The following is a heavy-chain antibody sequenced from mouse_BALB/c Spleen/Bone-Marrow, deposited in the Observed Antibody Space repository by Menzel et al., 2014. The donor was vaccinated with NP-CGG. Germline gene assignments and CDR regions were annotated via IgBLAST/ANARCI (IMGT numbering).Heavy chain of an antibody. CDR2: IDPANGNT. V-gene: IGHV14-3*02. Sequence: EGQLQESGAELGKPGASVKLSCTASGLNIKDTYMHWVKQRPEQGLEWIGRIDPANGNTKYDPKFQGKATITADTSSNTAYLQLSSLTSEDTAVYYCASYRYGWYFDVWGAGTAVTVSS. CDR3: ASYRYGWYFDV. J-gene: IGHJ1*01. D-gene: IGHD2-14*01. CDR1: GLNIKDTY.